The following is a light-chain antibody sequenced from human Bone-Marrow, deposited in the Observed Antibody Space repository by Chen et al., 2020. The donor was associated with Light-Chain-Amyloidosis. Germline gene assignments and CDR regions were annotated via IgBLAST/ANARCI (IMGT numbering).Light chain of an antibody. CDR3: QQYYSNPRT. J-gene: IGKJ1*01. CDR2: WAS. CDR1: QSLFYNNKKY. V-gene: IGKV4-1*01. Sequence: DIVMTQSPDSLAVSLGEGATINCKSSQSLFYNNKKYLAWYQQKPGQPPRLLISWASTRESGVPDRFSGSGSGTDFTLTISSLQAEDVAVYYCQQYYSNPRTFGQGAKVEIK.